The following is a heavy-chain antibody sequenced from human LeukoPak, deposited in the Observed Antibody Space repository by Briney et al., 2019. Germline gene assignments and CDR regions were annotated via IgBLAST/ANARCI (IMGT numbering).Heavy chain of an antibody. D-gene: IGHD4-23*01. CDR2: ITGSGGST. J-gene: IGHJ4*02. CDR1: GFTFSSNA. V-gene: IGHV3-23*01. CDR3: AKEPVGYFDY. Sequence: QPGGSLRLSCAASGFTFSSNAMNWVRQAPGKGLEWVSVITGSGGSTSYADSVKGRFTISRDNSKNTLYLQMNSLRAEDTAVYYCAKEPVGYFDYWGQGTLVTVSS.